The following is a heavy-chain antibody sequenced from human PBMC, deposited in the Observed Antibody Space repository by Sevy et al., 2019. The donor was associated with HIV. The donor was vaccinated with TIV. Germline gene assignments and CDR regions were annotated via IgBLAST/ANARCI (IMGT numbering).Heavy chain of an antibody. J-gene: IGHJ4*02. D-gene: IGHD6-13*01. CDR1: GFTFSDHY. CDR2: IRNKADSYTT. CDR3: ATHAGIAAAGRVFDY. V-gene: IGHV3-72*01. Sequence: GGSLRLSCAASGFTFSDHYMEWVRQAPGKGLEWVGRIRNKADSYTTEYAASVKDRFTISRDDSKNSLYLLMNSLKTEDTAVYYCATHAGIAAAGRVFDYWGQGTLVTVSS.